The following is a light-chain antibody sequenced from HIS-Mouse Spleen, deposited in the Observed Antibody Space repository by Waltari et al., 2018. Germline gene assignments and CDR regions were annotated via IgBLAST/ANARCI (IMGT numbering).Light chain of an antibody. Sequence: IQMTKSPSSLSASVGDRVTITCQASQDISNYLNWYQQKPGKAPKLLIYDASNLETGVPSRFSGSGSGTDFTFTISSLQPEDIATYYCQQYDNLPTFGGGTKVEIK. J-gene: IGKJ4*01. CDR1: QDISNY. CDR2: DAS. CDR3: QQYDNLPT. V-gene: IGKV1-33*01.